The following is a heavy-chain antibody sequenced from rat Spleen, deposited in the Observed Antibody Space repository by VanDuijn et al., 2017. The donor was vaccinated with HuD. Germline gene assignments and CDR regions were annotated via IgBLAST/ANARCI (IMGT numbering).Heavy chain of an antibody. D-gene: IGHD1-11*01. CDR2: INSEGST. V-gene: IGHV3-3*01. CDR1: GYSITSSYR. Sequence: EVQLQESGPGLVKPSQSLSLTCSVTGYSITSSYRWNWIRKFPGNKLEWMGYINSEGSTNYNPSLKSRISITRDTSKNQFFLQVNSVTTEDTATYYCARGYNYFDYWGQGVMVTVSS. CDR3: ARGYNYFDY. J-gene: IGHJ2*01.